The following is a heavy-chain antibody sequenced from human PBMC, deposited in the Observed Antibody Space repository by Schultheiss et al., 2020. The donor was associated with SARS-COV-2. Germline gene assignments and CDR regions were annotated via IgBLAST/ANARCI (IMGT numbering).Heavy chain of an antibody. J-gene: IGHJ6*02. CDR2: ISYDGSNK. CDR1: GFTFSSYG. V-gene: IGHV3-30*03. Sequence: GGSLRLSCAASGFTFSSYGMHWVRQAPGKGLEWVAVISYDGSNKYYADSVKGRFTISRDNAKNSLYLQMNSLGAEDTAVYYCARAVAARPSGMDVWGQGTTVTVSS. D-gene: IGHD6-6*01. CDR3: ARAVAARPSGMDV.